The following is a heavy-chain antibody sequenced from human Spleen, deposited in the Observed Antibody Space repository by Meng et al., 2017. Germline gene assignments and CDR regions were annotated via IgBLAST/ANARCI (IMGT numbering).Heavy chain of an antibody. J-gene: IGHJ2*01. V-gene: IGHV3-11*04. CDR2: ISSSGSTI. D-gene: IGHD3-10*01. Sequence: GESLKISCAASGFTFSDYYMSWIRQAPGKGLEWVSYISSSGSTIYYADSVKGRFTISRDNAKNSLYLQMNSLRAEDTAVYYCARLIVTYYYGSGSYLDWYFDLWGRGTLVTVSS. CDR1: GFTFSDYY. CDR3: ARLIVTYYYGSGSYLDWYFDL.